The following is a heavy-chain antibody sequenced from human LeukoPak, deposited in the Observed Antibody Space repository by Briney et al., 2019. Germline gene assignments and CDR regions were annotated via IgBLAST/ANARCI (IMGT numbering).Heavy chain of an antibody. CDR2: IIPIFGIA. D-gene: IGHD6-19*01. Sequence: SVKVSCKASGGTFSSYAISWVRQAPGQGLEWMGRIIPIFGIANYAQKFQGRVTITADKSTSTAYMELSSLRSEDTAVYYCARGDGQVAVAGSMYFDYWGQGTTVTVSS. J-gene: IGHJ4*03. CDR1: GGTFSSYA. V-gene: IGHV1-69*04. CDR3: ARGDGQVAVAGSMYFDY.